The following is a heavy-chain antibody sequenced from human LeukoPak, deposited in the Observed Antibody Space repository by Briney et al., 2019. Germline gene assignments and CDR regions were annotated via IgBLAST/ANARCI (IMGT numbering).Heavy chain of an antibody. Sequence: SSQTLSLTCTVSGGSISSGGYYWSWIRQPPGKGLEWIGYIYHSGSTYYNPSLKSRVTISVDRSKNQFSLKLSSVTAADTAVYYCARGVATISNWFDPWGQGTLVTVSS. V-gene: IGHV4-30-2*01. CDR2: IYHSGST. CDR1: GGSISSGGYY. D-gene: IGHD5-12*01. J-gene: IGHJ5*02. CDR3: ARGVATISNWFDP.